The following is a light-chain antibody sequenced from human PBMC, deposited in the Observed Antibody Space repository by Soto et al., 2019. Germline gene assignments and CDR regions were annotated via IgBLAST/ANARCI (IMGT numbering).Light chain of an antibody. CDR3: QQSYSTPLT. CDR2: DAS. V-gene: IGKV1-39*01. CDR1: QSISSY. J-gene: IGKJ4*01. Sequence: DIQMTQSPSSLSASVGDRVTVTCRASQSISSYLNWYHQNPGKAPKLLIHDASSLQSGAPSRFSGSGSWTDFTLTISSLQPEDVATYYCQQSYSTPLTFGGGTKVEIK.